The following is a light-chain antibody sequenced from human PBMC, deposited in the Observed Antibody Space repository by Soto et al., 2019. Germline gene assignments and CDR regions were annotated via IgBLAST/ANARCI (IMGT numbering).Light chain of an antibody. CDR1: SSNIGTNYA. CDR2: GSR. V-gene: IGLV1-40*01. J-gene: IGLJ1*01. CDR3: QSYDKSLRGSV. Sequence: QYVLTQPPSVSGAPGQRVTIYCTGSSSNIGTNYAVHWYQQIPGTAPKLIIFGSRRRHSGGPDRFSGSKSGTSASMAITGLQAEDEADYDCQSYDKSLRGSVFGTVTKLTVL.